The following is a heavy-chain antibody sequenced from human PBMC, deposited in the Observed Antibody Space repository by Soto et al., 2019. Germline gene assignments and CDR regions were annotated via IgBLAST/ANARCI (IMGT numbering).Heavy chain of an antibody. CDR1: GFTFSNQA. CDR3: GPQILWFGELPNFDY. CDR2: ISGNGGST. Sequence: EVHLLQSGGGLVQPRGSLRLSCEASGFTFSNQAMSWVRQALGKGLEWVSTISGNGGSTYYADSVKGRFTISRDNSKNTLYLQMNSLRDEDTAVYYCGPQILWFGELPNFDYWGQGTLVTVSS. J-gene: IGHJ4*02. V-gene: IGHV3-23*01. D-gene: IGHD3-10*01.